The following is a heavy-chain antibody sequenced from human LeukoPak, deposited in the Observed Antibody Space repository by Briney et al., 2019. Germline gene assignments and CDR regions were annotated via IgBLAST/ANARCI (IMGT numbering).Heavy chain of an antibody. Sequence: PGGSLRLSCAASGFTFSSYAMSWVRQAPGKGLEWVSAISGSGGSTYYADSVKGRFTISGDNSKNTLYLQMNSLRVEDTAVYYCAKTPRATVTTNYWGQGTLVTVSS. CDR3: AKTPRATVTTNY. D-gene: IGHD4-17*01. V-gene: IGHV3-23*01. CDR2: ISGSGGST. CDR1: GFTFSSYA. J-gene: IGHJ4*02.